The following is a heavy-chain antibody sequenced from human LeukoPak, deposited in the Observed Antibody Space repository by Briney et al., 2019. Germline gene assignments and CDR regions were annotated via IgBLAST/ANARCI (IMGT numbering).Heavy chain of an antibody. CDR2: ISASGDT. J-gene: IGHJ4*02. Sequence: SETLSLTCTVSGDAISRYYWSWIRQPPGEGLVWIGYISASGDTNYNPSLKSRVTLSIDTSKSQVSLRLNSVTAADTAVYYCATLGLATTVWGQGTLVTVCS. CDR3: ATLGLATTV. D-gene: IGHD5-12*01. V-gene: IGHV4-4*09. CDR1: GDAISRYY.